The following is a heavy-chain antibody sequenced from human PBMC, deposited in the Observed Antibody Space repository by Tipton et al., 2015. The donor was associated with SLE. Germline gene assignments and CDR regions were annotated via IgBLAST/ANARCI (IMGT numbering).Heavy chain of an antibody. D-gene: IGHD5-12*01. CDR1: GFTFSNAW. V-gene: IGHV3-15*01. CDR3: TTDLIEGTTFDY. Sequence: GSLRLSCAASGFTFSNAWMTWVRQGPGKGLEWVGRIKSKIDGGTADYAAPVKGRFSISRDDSKNTVYLQMNGLRTEDAGVYYCTTDLIEGTTFDYWGQGTPVTVSS. J-gene: IGHJ4*02. CDR2: IKSKIDGGTA.